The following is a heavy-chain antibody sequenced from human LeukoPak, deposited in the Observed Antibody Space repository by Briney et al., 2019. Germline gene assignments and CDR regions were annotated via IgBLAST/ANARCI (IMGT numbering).Heavy chain of an antibody. J-gene: IGHJ4*02. CDR1: VYTFTSYG. V-gene: IGHV1-18*01. D-gene: IGHD2-15*01. CDR2: ISAYNGNT. Sequence: GASVKVSCKASVYTFTSYGISWVRQAPGQGLEWMGWISAYNGNTNYAQKLQGRVTMTTDTSTSTAYMELGSLKSADTAVFYWARERWEVGVAAPGYGAQGPLSTASS. CDR3: ARERWEVGVAAPGY.